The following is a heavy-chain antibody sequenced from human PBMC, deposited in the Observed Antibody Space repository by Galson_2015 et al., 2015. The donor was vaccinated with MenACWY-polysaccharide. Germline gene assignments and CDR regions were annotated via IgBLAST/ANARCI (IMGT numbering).Heavy chain of an antibody. CDR3: AGVGKWLDS. Sequence: SLRLSCAASGFTFSSYWMTWVRQAPGKGLEWAANIKPDGSEKNYVDSVKGRFTISRDNAKDSLYLQMNSLRAEDTAVYYCAGVGKWLDSWGQGTLVTISS. J-gene: IGHJ4*02. D-gene: IGHD5-12*01. V-gene: IGHV3-7*04. CDR2: IKPDGSEK. CDR1: GFTFSSYW.